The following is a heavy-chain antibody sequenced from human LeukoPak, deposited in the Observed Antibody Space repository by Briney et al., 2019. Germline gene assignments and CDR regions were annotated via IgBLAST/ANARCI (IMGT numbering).Heavy chain of an antibody. CDR1: GFTFSSYG. CDR2: ISYDGSNK. Sequence: GGSLRLSCAASGFTFSSYGMHWVRQAPGKGLEWVAVISYDGSNKYYADSVKGRFTISRDNSKNTLYLQTNSLRAEDTAVYYCAKEGVGGSGSYRYYYYYYMDVWGKGTTVTVSS. V-gene: IGHV3-30*18. CDR3: AKEGVGGSGSYRYYYYYYMDV. D-gene: IGHD3-10*01. J-gene: IGHJ6*03.